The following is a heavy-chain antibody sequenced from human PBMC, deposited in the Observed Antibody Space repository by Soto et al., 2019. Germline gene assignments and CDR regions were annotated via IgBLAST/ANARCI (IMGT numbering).Heavy chain of an antibody. CDR2: ISYDGSNK. J-gene: IGHJ4*02. CDR3: ARGGPPPGDSSSMVVSDY. Sequence: SLILSFAASGLTFSNYGMHLVRQAPGKGLEWVALISYDGSNKYYADSVKGRFTISRDNAKNSLYLKMNSLRAEDTAVYYCARGGPPPGDSSSMVVSDYWGQGTLVTVSS. CDR1: GLTFSNYG. V-gene: IGHV3-30*03. D-gene: IGHD6-6*01.